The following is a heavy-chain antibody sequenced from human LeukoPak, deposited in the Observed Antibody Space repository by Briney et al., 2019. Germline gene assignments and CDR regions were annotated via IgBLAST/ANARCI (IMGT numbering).Heavy chain of an antibody. CDR2: TYYSGST. CDR1: GGSISSYY. CDR3: ARERLPEGAFDI. Sequence: SETLSLTCTVSGGSISSYYWSWIRQPPGKGLEWIGYTYYSGSTNYNPSLKSRVTISVDTSKNQFSLKLSSVTAADTAVYYCARERLPEGAFDIWGQGTMVTVSS. D-gene: IGHD1-14*01. V-gene: IGHV4-59*01. J-gene: IGHJ3*02.